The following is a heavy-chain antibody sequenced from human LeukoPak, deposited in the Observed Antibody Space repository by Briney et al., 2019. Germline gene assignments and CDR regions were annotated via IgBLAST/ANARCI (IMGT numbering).Heavy chain of an antibody. CDR1: GGSFSGHY. V-gene: IGHV4-34*01. D-gene: IGHD6-19*01. J-gene: IGHJ2*01. CDR3: ARVLEGSSGQHWYFDL. Sequence: SETLSLTCAVYGGSFSGHYWSWIRQPPGKGLQWIGEINHSGSTNYNPSLKSRVTISVDTSKNQFSLRLSSVTAADTAVYYCARVLEGSSGQHWYFDLWGRGTLVTVSS. CDR2: INHSGST.